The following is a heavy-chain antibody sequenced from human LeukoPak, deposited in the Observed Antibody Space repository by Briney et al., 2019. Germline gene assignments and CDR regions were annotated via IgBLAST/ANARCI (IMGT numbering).Heavy chain of an antibody. CDR3: ARFPLYGDYFDY. CDR1: GFTFSSYS. D-gene: IGHD4-17*01. Sequence: PGGSLRLSCAASGFTFSSYSMNWVRQAPGKGLEWVSSISSSSSYIYYADSVKGRFTISRDNAKNSLYLQMNSLRAEDTAVYYCARFPLYGDYFDYWGRGTLVTVSS. V-gene: IGHV3-21*01. J-gene: IGHJ4*02. CDR2: ISSSSSYI.